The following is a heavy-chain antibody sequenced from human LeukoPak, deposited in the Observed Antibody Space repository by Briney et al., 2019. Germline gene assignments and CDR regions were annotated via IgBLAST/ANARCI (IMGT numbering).Heavy chain of an antibody. CDR3: ARGYSSSWDDYFDY. Sequence: GGSLRLSCAASRFTFSNYGMNWVRQAPGKGLEWVAVISYDGSNKNYADSVKGRFTISRDNSKNALYLRMNSLRVEDTAVYYCARGYSSSWDDYFDYWGQGILVTVSS. V-gene: IGHV3-30*03. J-gene: IGHJ4*02. CDR1: RFTFSNYG. CDR2: ISYDGSNK. D-gene: IGHD6-13*01.